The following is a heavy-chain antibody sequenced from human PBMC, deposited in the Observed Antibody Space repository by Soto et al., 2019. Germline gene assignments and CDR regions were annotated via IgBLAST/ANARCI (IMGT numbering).Heavy chain of an antibody. CDR2: ISAYNGDT. J-gene: IGHJ4*02. Sequence: ASVKVSCKASGYTFSRFGISWFRQAPGQGLEWMGWISAYNGDTAYAQKFQGRVTLTTDTSTNTAYMELRSLGSDDTALYFCAKRAMIVGQYYFDYWGQGSMVTV. CDR1: GYTFSRFG. V-gene: IGHV1-18*01. CDR3: AKRAMIVGQYYFDY. D-gene: IGHD1-26*01.